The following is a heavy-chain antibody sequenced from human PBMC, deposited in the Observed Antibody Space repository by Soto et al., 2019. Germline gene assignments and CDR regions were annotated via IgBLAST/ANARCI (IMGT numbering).Heavy chain of an antibody. CDR2: ISSSSDYI. CDR1: GFAFGGYT. J-gene: IGHJ4*02. Sequence: EVQLVESGGGLVKPGGSLKLSCATSGFAFGGYTMNWVRQAPGKGLEWVASISSSSDYIYYGDSMKGRCTISRDNAENSLDLQLNTLTAEDTAVYYCARVGVTIDYWGQGTLVTVSS. CDR3: ARVGVTIDY. V-gene: IGHV3-21*01. D-gene: IGHD1-26*01.